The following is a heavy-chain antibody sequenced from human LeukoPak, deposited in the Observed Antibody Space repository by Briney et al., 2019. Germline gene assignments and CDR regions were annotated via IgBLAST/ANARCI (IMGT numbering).Heavy chain of an antibody. CDR2: ISGSGGST. J-gene: IGHJ4*02. CDR1: GFTFSSYA. Sequence: GGSLRLSCAASGFTFSSYAMSWVRQAPGKGLEWVSAISGSGGSTYYADSVKGRFTISRDNSKNTLYLQMNSLRAEDTAVYYCAKTFKRIRFSEWLRSLYFDYWGQGTLVTVSS. D-gene: IGHD3-3*01. V-gene: IGHV3-23*01. CDR3: AKTFKRIRFSEWLRSLYFDY.